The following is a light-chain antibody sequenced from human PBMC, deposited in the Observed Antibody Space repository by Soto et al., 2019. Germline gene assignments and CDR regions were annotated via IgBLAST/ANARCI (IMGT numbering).Light chain of an antibody. Sequence: EVVLTQSPATLSLSPGDRATLSCSASQSVTIKLAWYQQRPGQAPRLLIYDASTRATGIPARFSGSGSGTDFTLTISSLEPEDFAVYFCQHRSSWPLTVGGGTKVEI. V-gene: IGKV3-11*01. CDR1: QSVTIK. CDR2: DAS. CDR3: QHRSSWPLT. J-gene: IGKJ4*01.